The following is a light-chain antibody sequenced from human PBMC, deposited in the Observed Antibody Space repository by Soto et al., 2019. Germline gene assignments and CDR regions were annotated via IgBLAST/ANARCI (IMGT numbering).Light chain of an antibody. CDR2: DAS. V-gene: IGKV3-11*01. CDR3: QQRSNWPPG. Sequence: EIVLTQSPATLSLSPGERATLYCRASQSVSSYLAWYQQKPGQAPRLLIYDASNRATGIPARFSGSGSGPDFTLTISSLEPEDFAVYYCQQRSNWPPGFGQGARMEIK. CDR1: QSVSSY. J-gene: IGKJ5*01.